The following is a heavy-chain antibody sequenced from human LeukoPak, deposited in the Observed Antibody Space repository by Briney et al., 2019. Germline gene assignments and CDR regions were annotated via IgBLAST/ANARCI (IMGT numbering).Heavy chain of an antibody. CDR1: GGSFSGYY. J-gene: IGHJ4*02. Sequence: SETLSLTCAVYGGSFSGYYWSWIRQPPGKGLEWIGYIYYSGSTYYNPSLKSRVTISVDTSKNQFSLKLSSVTAADTAVYYCARYSSWYYFDYWGQGTLVTVSS. CDR2: IYYSGST. V-gene: IGHV4-30-4*08. D-gene: IGHD6-13*01. CDR3: ARYSSWYYFDY.